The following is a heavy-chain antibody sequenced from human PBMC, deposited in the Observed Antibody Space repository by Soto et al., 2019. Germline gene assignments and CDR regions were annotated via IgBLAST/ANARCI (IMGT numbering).Heavy chain of an antibody. CDR2: INPNGGVT. CDR3: ARESGGATATLDYYYFYMDV. Sequence: QVQLVQSGAEVRKPGASVTVSCRSSGDSFNDYYIHWVRQAPGQGFEWMGWINPNGGVTKYAQKFQGWVSMTRDTSIRTVSMQLSRLRSDDTAVYYCARESGGATATLDYYYFYMDVWGTGTTVTVS. J-gene: IGHJ6*03. D-gene: IGHD5-12*01. CDR1: GDSFNDYY. V-gene: IGHV1-2*04.